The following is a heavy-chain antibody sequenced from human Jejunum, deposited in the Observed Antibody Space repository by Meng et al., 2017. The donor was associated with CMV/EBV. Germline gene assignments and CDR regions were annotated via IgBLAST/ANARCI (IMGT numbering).Heavy chain of an antibody. CDR3: ARASSGWEYYLDY. CDR1: GFTFSNYS. CDR2: IYSSGTYI. V-gene: IGHV3-21*01. J-gene: IGHJ4*02. D-gene: IGHD6-19*01. Sequence: CAASGFTFSNYSMNWVRQAPGKGLEWVSSIYSSGTYIYYADSVKGRFTISRDNAKNSLSLQMNSLRAEDTAVYYCARASSGWEYYLDYWGQGTLVTVSS.